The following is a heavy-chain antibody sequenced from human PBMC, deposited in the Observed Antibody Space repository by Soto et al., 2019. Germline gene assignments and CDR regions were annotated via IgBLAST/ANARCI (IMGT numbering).Heavy chain of an antibody. D-gene: IGHD3-3*01. J-gene: IGHJ5*01. CDR2: SYYNGDT. CDR3: AREGGVLRLSNWFDS. CDR1: GDSVTSTSYY. V-gene: IGHV4-61*01. Sequence: SETLSLTCTVSGDSVTSTSYYWSWVRQSPGKGLEWIGYSYYNGDTNYNPSLKSRVTISVDTSKNQFSLNLTSVTAADTGVYYCAREGGVLRLSNWFDSWGQGILVTVSS.